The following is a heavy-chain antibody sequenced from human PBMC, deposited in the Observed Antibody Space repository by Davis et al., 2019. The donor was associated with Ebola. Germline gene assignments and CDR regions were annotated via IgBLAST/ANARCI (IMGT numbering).Heavy chain of an antibody. CDR1: GWSMNTGVYL. Sequence: MPSETLSLTCTLSGWSMNTGVYLWGWVRQPPGLGLEWIGSTYYSGSTYYNPSLKSRVTTSVDKSNNQFSLKLNSVTAADPAMYYCARLDSQRYFDYWGQGTLVTISS. J-gene: IGHJ4*02. D-gene: IGHD3/OR15-3a*01. CDR2: TYYSGST. CDR3: ARLDSQRYFDY. V-gene: IGHV4-39*01.